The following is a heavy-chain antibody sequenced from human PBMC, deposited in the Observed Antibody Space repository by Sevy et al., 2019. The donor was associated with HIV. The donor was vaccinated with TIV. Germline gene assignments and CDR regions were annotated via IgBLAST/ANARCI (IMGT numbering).Heavy chain of an antibody. D-gene: IGHD2-2*01. Sequence: ASVKVSCKASGYRFSDYSIIWVRQAPGQGLEWMGRIKPNSGGTNYPQKFQGRVTMTRDTSISTAYMELSRLTSDDTAVYYCGRGVMIPAEGHFEYWGQGTLVTVSS. CDR2: IKPNSGGT. CDR1: GYRFSDYS. V-gene: IGHV1-2*06. J-gene: IGHJ4*02. CDR3: GRGVMIPAEGHFEY.